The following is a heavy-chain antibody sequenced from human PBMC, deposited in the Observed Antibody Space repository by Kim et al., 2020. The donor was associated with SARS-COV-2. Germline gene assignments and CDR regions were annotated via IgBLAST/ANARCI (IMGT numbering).Heavy chain of an antibody. D-gene: IGHD6-19*01. J-gene: IGHJ5*02. CDR3: AKAQYSSGWYGWFDP. CDR2: ISWNSGSI. V-gene: IGHV3-9*01. CDR1: GFTFDDYA. Sequence: GGSLRLSCAASGFTFDDYAMHWVRQAPGKGLEWVSGISWNSGSIGYADSVKGRFTISRDNAKNSLYLQMNSLRAEDTALYYCAKAQYSSGWYGWFDPWG.